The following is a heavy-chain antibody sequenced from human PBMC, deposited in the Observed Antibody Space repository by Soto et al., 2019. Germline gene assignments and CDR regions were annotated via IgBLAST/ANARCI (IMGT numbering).Heavy chain of an antibody. J-gene: IGHJ5*02. CDR1: GFTFSSYS. CDR2: ISSSSSTI. D-gene: IGHD6-19*01. V-gene: IGHV3-48*02. CDR3: AREGSPPLGGWSYNWIVP. Sequence: PGGSLRLSCAASGFTFSSYSMNWVRQAPGKGLEWVSYISSSSSTIYYADSVKGRFTISRDNAKNSLYLQMNSLRDEDTAVYYCAREGSPPLGGWSYNWIVPWGQGLLVSRSS.